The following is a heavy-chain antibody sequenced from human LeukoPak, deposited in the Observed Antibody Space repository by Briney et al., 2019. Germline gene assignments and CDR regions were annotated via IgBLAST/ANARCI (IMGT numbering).Heavy chain of an antibody. V-gene: IGHV3-15*01. J-gene: IGHJ4*02. D-gene: IGHD1-26*01. CDR2: IKSKTDGGTT. Sequence: SGGSLRLSCAASGFTFSNAWMTWVRQAPGKGLEWVGRIKSKTDGGTTDYAAPVKGRFTISRDDSKNTLYLQMNSLKTEDTAVYYCTPTSIVLAYYFDYWGQGTLVTVSS. CDR1: GFTFSNAW. CDR3: TPTSIVLAYYFDY.